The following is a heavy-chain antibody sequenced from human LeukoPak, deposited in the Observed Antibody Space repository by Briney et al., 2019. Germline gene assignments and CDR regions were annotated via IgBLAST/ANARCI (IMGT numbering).Heavy chain of an antibody. D-gene: IGHD1-26*01. CDR2: INPSGST. Sequence: SETLSLTWAVDGGAFSGYYWSWVRQPPGKGLEWIGEINPSGSTNYHPSLKSRVTISVDTSKNQFSLKLSSVTAADTAVYYCARGIVKWDYWGQGTLVTVSS. J-gene: IGHJ4*02. CDR3: ARGIVKWDY. CDR1: GGAFSGYY. V-gene: IGHV4-34*01.